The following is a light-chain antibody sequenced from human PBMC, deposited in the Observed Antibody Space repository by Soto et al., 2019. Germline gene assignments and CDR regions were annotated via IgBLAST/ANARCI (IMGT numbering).Light chain of an antibody. CDR1: QSVVSN. CDR3: PQYTNWPPYT. J-gene: IGKJ2*01. Sequence: EIVMTQSPATLSVSPGQRATLSCRASQSVVSNLAWYQQKPGQAPRLLIYGASTRAAGVPVRFSGSGSGTQLTLTISSLQAEAVAVYYCPQYTNWPPYTFGQGTNVDIK. CDR2: GAS. V-gene: IGKV3-15*01.